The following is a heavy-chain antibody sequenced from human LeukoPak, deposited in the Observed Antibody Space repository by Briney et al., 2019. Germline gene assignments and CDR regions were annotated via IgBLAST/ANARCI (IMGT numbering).Heavy chain of an antibody. J-gene: IGHJ4*02. CDR3: ARQGGYSYGLDY. D-gene: IGHD5-18*01. CDR1: GYTFTSYG. CDR2: ISAYNGNT. V-gene: IGHV1-18*01. Sequence: GASVKVSCKASGYTFTSYGISWVRQAPGQGLEWMGWISAYNGNTNYAQKFQGRVTMTRDTSISTAYMELSRLRSDDTAVYYCARQGGYSYGLDYWGQGTLVTVSS.